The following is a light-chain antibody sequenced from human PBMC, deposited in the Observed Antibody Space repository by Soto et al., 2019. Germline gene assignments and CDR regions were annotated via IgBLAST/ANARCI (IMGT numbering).Light chain of an antibody. J-gene: IGKJ4*01. CDR1: QGISSY. CDR2: AAS. Sequence: DIQMTQSPSSLSASVGDRVTITCRASQGISSYLNWYQQKPGKAPKFLIYAASSLQSGVPSRFSGSGSGTDFTLTISSLQPEDFATYYCQQSYSTLPLTFGGGTKVEIK. CDR3: QQSYSTLPLT. V-gene: IGKV1-39*01.